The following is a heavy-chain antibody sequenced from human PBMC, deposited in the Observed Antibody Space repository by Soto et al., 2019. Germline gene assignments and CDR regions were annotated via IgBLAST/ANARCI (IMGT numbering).Heavy chain of an antibody. D-gene: IGHD6-19*01. Sequence: GGSLRLSCAASGFTFSSYGMHWVRQAPGKGLEWVAVISYDGSNKYYADSVKGRFTISRDNSKNTLYLQMNSLRAEDTAVYYCAKEVAVAGIHNWFDPWGQGTLVTVSS. CDR1: GFTFSSYG. CDR2: ISYDGSNK. V-gene: IGHV3-30*18. J-gene: IGHJ5*02. CDR3: AKEVAVAGIHNWFDP.